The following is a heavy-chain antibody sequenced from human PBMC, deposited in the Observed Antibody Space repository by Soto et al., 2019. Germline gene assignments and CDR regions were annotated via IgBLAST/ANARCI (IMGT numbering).Heavy chain of an antibody. Sequence: SETLSLTCTVSGGSISTHYWSWIRQPPGKGLEWIGYIYNSGNTKYNPSLKSRVTISGDTSKNQFSLRLSSVTAADTAVYYCARGGYCSGNTCYSFHYWGQGTLVTVSS. D-gene: IGHD2-15*01. CDR1: GGSISTHY. V-gene: IGHV4-59*11. J-gene: IGHJ4*02. CDR2: IYNSGNT. CDR3: ARGGYCSGNTCYSFHY.